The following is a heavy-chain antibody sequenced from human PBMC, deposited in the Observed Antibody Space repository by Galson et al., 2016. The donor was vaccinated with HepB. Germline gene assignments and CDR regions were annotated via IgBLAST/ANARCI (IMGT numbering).Heavy chain of an antibody. CDR1: GFTFKSYG. Sequence: SLRLSCAGSGFTFKSYGMHWVRQAPGKGLQWVAMISNDGSQTYFTDAVKGRFTISRDNSKYMLYLQMNKLRAEDTALYYRVKQRSRDKDFDCWGQGTLVTVSS. CDR3: VKQRSRDKDFDC. D-gene: IGHD1-26*01. V-gene: IGHV3-30*18. CDR2: ISNDGSQT. J-gene: IGHJ4*02.